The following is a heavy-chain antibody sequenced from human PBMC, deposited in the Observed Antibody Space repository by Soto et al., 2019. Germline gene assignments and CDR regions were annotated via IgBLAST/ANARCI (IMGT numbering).Heavy chain of an antibody. CDR1: GFTFDDYA. V-gene: IGHV3-9*01. D-gene: IGHD3-3*01. CDR3: GKASSSNSWSPIDY. J-gene: IGHJ4*02. Sequence: GGSLRLSCAASGFTFDDYAMHWVRQIPGKGLQWVSGISWSTSSIGYGASLRGRFLISRDNANNSLYLQMNDLRPEDTALYYCGKASSSNSWSPIDYWGQGTMVTVSS. CDR2: ISWSTSSI.